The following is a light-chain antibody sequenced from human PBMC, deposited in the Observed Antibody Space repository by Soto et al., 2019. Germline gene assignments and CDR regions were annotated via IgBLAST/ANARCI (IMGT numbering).Light chain of an antibody. CDR1: QSISDT. CDR3: QQRSNWIT. CDR2: DAS. V-gene: IGKV3-11*01. J-gene: IGKJ5*01. Sequence: EIVMTQSPVALSVSPGGRATLSCRASQSISDTLAWYQQKPGQAPRLLIYDASNRATGIPARFSGSGSGTDFTLTISSLEPEDFAVYYCQQRSNWITLGQGTRLEIK.